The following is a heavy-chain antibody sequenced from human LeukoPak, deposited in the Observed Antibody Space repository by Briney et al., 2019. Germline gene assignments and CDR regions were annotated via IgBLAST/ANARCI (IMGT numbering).Heavy chain of an antibody. CDR1: GFTFSSYG. CDR3: ARDLHDTFYYSSGTSPFLGY. D-gene: IGHD3-10*01. V-gene: IGHV3-30*03. J-gene: IGHJ4*02. Sequence: PGGSLRLSCAASGFTFSSYGMHWVRQAPGKGLEWVAVISYDGSNKYYADSVKGRFTISRDNSKNTLYLQMNSLRAEDTAVYYCARDLHDTFYYSSGTSPFLGYWGQGTLVTVSS. CDR2: ISYDGSNK.